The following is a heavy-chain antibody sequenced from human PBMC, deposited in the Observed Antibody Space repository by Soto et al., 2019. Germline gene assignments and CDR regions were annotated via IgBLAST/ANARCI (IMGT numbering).Heavy chain of an antibody. CDR1: GFTFSSYA. Sequence: QVQLVESGGGVVQPGRSLRLSCAASGFTFSSYAMHWVRQAPGKGLEWVAVISYDGSNKYYADSVKGRFTISRDNSKNTLYLQMNSLRAEDTAVYHCARSYYVTYYFDYWGQGTLVTVSS. D-gene: IGHD3-16*01. CDR3: ARSYYVTYYFDY. J-gene: IGHJ4*02. CDR2: ISYDGSNK. V-gene: IGHV3-30-3*01.